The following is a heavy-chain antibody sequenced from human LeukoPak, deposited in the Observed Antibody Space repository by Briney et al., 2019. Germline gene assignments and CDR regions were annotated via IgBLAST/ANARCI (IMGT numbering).Heavy chain of an antibody. D-gene: IGHD3-3*01. CDR3: ARVTIFGVESWFDP. CDR1: GGSISSYY. V-gene: IGHV4-59*01. Sequence: SETLSLTCAVSGGSISSYYRSWIRQPPGKGLEWIGYIYYSGSTNYNPSLKSRVTISVDTSKNQFSLKLSSVTAADTAVYYCARVTIFGVESWFDPWGQGTLVTVSS. J-gene: IGHJ5*02. CDR2: IYYSGST.